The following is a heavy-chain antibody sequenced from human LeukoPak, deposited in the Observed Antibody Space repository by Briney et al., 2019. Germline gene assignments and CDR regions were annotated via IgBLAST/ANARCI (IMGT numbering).Heavy chain of an antibody. CDR3: ARAQVVLYTDDYGDYRNYYGMDV. V-gene: IGHV4-59*01. CDR2: IYYSGST. CDR1: GGSLSSYY. Sequence: SETLSLTCTVSGGSLSSYYWSWVRQPPGKGLEWIGYIYYSGSTNYNPSLTSRATISVDTSKNQFSLKLSSVTAADTAVYYCARAQVVLYTDDYGDYRNYYGMDVWGKGTTVTVSS. D-gene: IGHD4-17*01. J-gene: IGHJ6*04.